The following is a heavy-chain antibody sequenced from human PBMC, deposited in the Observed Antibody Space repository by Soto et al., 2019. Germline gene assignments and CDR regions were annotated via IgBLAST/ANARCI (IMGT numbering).Heavy chain of an antibody. Sequence: ASVKVSCKASGYTFTSYAMHWVRQAPGQRLEWMGWINAGNGNTKYSQKFQGRVTITRDTSASTAYMELSSLRSEDTAVYYCARGPRVVATKWSIGWWFDPWGQGTLVNVSS. D-gene: IGHD1-26*01. CDR2: INAGNGNT. CDR1: GYTFTSYA. CDR3: ARGPRVVATKWSIGWWFDP. V-gene: IGHV1-3*01. J-gene: IGHJ5*02.